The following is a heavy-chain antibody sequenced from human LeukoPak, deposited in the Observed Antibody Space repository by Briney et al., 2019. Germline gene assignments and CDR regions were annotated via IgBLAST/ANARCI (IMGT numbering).Heavy chain of an antibody. CDR3: AKDRSSSSWYNAEFDY. D-gene: IGHD6-13*01. Sequence: GGSLRLSCAASGFTFSSYGMHWVRQAPGKGLEWVAFIRYDGGNKYYADSVKGRFTISRDNSKNTVYLQMNSLRAEDTAVYYCAKDRSSSSWYNAEFDYWGQGTLVTVSS. CDR1: GFTFSSYG. V-gene: IGHV3-30*02. J-gene: IGHJ4*02. CDR2: IRYDGGNK.